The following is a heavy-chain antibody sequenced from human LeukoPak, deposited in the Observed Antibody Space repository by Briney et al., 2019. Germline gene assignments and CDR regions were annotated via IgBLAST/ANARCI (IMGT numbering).Heavy chain of an antibody. CDR3: AKAQVSFDY. D-gene: IGHD1-14*01. V-gene: IGHV3-23*01. J-gene: IGHJ4*02. CDR2: ISVSGGST. CDR1: GFTFSSYG. Sequence: GGSLRLSCAASGFTFSSYGMSWVRRAPGKGLEWVSTISVSGGSTYYADSVRGRFTISGDNSKSTLHLQMNSLRAEDTAVYYCAKAQVSFDYWGQGTLVTVSS.